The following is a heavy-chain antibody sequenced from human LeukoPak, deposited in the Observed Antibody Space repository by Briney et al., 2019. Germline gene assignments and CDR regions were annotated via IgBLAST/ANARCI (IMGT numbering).Heavy chain of an antibody. V-gene: IGHV1-18*01. CDR1: GHTFTNYG. Sequence: ASVKVSCKASGHTFTNYGISWVRQAPGQGLEWMGWISAYNGNTNFAQELQGRVTMTTDTSTSTAYMELRSLRSDDTAVYYCARAGVGARGDAFDIWGQGTMVTVSS. D-gene: IGHD1-26*01. CDR2: ISAYNGNT. CDR3: ARAGVGARGDAFDI. J-gene: IGHJ3*02.